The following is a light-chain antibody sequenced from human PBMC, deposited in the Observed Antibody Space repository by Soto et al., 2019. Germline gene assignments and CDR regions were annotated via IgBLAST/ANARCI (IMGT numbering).Light chain of an antibody. CDR3: QQFHDWPMT. CDR1: QSISSN. V-gene: IGKV3-15*01. Sequence: EIVMTQSPATLSVSPGERATLSCRASQSISSNLAWYQQKPGQAPRLLISGASTRATGIPARFSGSGSGTHFTLTISSLQSEDFAVYYCQQFHDWPMTFGPGTKVDIK. J-gene: IGKJ3*01. CDR2: GAS.